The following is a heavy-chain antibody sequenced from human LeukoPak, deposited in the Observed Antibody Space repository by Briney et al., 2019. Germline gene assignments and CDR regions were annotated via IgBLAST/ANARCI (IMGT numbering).Heavy chain of an antibody. D-gene: IGHD6-19*01. J-gene: IGHJ3*02. V-gene: IGHV4-34*01. CDR1: GGSFSGYY. Sequence: SETLSLTCAVYGGSFSGYYWSWIRQPPGKGLEWIGEINHSGSTNYNPSLKSRVTISVDTSKNQFSLKLSSVTAADTAVYYCARGGGKISSGWCDAFDIWGQGTMVTVSS. CDR3: ARGGGKISSGWCDAFDI. CDR2: INHSGST.